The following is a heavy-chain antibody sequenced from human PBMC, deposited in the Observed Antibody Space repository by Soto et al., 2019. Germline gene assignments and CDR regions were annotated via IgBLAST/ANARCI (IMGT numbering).Heavy chain of an antibody. V-gene: IGHV1-46*01. D-gene: IGHD3-3*01. CDR1: GYTFTTFY. Sequence: QVQLVQSGAEVKKPGASVNISCQSSGYTFTTFYIQWVRQAPGQGLEWMGRINPSNTDTMTAQKFQGRLTVTRDTSTRTVYMELSNLTSEDTAVYFCARDEGGYWSGYNHWGQGTLVTVSS. J-gene: IGHJ5*02. CDR2: INPSNTDT. CDR3: ARDEGGYWSGYNH.